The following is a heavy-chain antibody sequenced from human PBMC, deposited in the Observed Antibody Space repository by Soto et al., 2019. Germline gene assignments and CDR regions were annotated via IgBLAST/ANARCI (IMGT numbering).Heavy chain of an antibody. D-gene: IGHD1-26*01. CDR1: GGSINSYY. CDR2: IYYSGST. V-gene: IGHV4-59*01. J-gene: IGHJ4*02. CDR3: AREWKLLFDY. Sequence: SETLSLTCTVSGGSINSYYWSWIRQPPGKGLEWIGYIYYSGSTNYNPSLKSRVTISVDTSKNQFSLKLSSVTAADTAVYYCAREWKLLFDYWGQGTLVTVSS.